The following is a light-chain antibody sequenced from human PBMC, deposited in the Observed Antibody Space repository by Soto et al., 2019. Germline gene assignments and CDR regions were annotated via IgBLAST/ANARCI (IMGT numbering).Light chain of an antibody. V-gene: IGLV2-14*01. CDR3: SSFRYNSTGV. Sequence: SVLAQPASVSASPGQSITISCTGTSSDVGGYNYVSWYQQHPDKAPKLMIYEVRNRPSGVSNRFSGSKSGNTASLTISGLQAEDEADYYCSSFRYNSTGVFGTGTKVTVL. CDR1: SSDVGGYNY. CDR2: EVR. J-gene: IGLJ1*01.